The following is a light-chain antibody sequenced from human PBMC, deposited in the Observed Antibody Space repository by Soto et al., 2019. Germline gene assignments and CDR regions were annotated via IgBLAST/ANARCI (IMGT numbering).Light chain of an antibody. Sequence: EIVLTQSPATLSLSPGARATLSCRASQTLTNYFSLYHHKPGLAPRLLIYGASKRATGIPARFSGSGSGTDFTLTISSVEPEDFAVYYCQERSNWPRGTFGGGTKVDI. J-gene: IGKJ4*01. CDR2: GAS. V-gene: IGKV3-11*01. CDR3: QERSNWPRGT. CDR1: QTLTNY.